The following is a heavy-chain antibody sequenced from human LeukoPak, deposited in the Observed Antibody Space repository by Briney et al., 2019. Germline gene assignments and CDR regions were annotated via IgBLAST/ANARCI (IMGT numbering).Heavy chain of an antibody. D-gene: IGHD1-1*01. CDR1: GFTFSGSA. Sequence: GSLRLSCSASGFTFSGSAMHWFRQPSGKGREGCGRIRSKANSYATAYAASVKGRFTISRDDSKNTAYLQMHSLKSEDTAVYYCTRPQLDYRRSWLWGQGTMVTVSS. V-gene: IGHV3-73*01. CDR2: IRSKANSYAT. J-gene: IGHJ4*02. CDR3: TRPQLDYRRSWL.